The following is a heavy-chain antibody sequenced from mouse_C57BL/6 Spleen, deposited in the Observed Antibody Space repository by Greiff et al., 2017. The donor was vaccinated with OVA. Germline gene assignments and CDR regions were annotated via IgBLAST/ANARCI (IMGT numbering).Heavy chain of an antibody. Sequence: EVHLVESGGGLVKPGGSLKLSCAASGFTFSDYGMHWVRQAPEKGLEWVAYISSGSSTIYYADTVKGRFTITRDNAKNTLYLQMTSLRSEDTAMYYCARGVYGNYGDYWGQGTTLTVSS. CDR1: GFTFSDYG. CDR2: ISSGSSTI. D-gene: IGHD2-1*01. CDR3: ARGVYGNYGDY. V-gene: IGHV5-17*01. J-gene: IGHJ2*01.